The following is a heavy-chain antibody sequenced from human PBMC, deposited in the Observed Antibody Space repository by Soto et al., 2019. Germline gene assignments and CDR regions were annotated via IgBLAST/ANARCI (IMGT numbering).Heavy chain of an antibody. J-gene: IGHJ4*02. V-gene: IGHV3-23*01. CDR1: GFTFSSYG. D-gene: IGHD1-26*01. CDR3: AQAQVVGATTPFDY. Sequence: EVQLLESGGGLVQPGGSLRLSCAASGFTFSSYGMGWVRQAPGKGLEWVSAISGSGGSTYYADSVKGRFTISRDNSKNALYLQRNSLRAEDTAVYYCAQAQVVGATTPFDYWGQGTLVTVSS. CDR2: ISGSGGST.